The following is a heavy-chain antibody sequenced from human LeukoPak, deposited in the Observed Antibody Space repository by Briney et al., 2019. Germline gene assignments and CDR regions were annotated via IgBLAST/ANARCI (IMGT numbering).Heavy chain of an antibody. CDR3: ARRSDDYDSSAYYH. V-gene: IGHV1-8*01. CDR1: GYTFTSYD. D-gene: IGHD3-22*01. CDR2: VNPNSGNT. J-gene: IGHJ4*02. Sequence: GASVKVSCKTSGYTFTSYDLNWVRQATGQGLEWMGWVNPNSGNTGYAQKFQGRVTMTMDPSISTAYMELSSLRSEDTAVYYCARRSDDYDSSAYYHWGQGTLVTVSS.